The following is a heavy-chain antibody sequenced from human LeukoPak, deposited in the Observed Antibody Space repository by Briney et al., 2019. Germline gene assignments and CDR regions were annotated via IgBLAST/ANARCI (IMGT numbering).Heavy chain of an antibody. Sequence: SETLSLTCTVSGGSISSYYWSWIRQPAGKGLEWIGRIYTSGSTNYNPSLKSRVTISVDTSKTQFSLKLTSVTAADTAVYFCARHFYGTAYRNYYFYYMDVWGKGTTVTVSS. D-gene: IGHD3/OR15-3a*01. V-gene: IGHV4-4*07. J-gene: IGHJ6*03. CDR3: ARHFYGTAYRNYYFYYMDV. CDR1: GGSISSYY. CDR2: IYTSGST.